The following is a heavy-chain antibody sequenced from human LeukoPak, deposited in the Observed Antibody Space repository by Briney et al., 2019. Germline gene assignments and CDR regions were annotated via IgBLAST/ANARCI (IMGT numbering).Heavy chain of an antibody. CDR2: IYYTGST. CDR3: ASGGFLGGNFWGCYFDY. J-gene: IGHJ4*02. CDR1: GGSISSYY. V-gene: IGHV4-59*08. D-gene: IGHD4-23*01. Sequence: PSETLSLTCTVSGGSISSYYWSWIRQPPGKGLEWIGYIYYTGSTNYNPSLKSRVTISVDTSKDQFSLNLSSVTAADTAVYYCASGGFLGGNFWGCYFDYWGQGTLVTVSS.